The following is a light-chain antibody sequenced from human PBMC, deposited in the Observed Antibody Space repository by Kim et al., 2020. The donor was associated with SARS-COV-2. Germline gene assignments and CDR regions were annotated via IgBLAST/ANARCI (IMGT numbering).Light chain of an antibody. Sequence: VPLPRLGNHPLLGAFYQFPRYPPPPGTAPQPLIFCNRYRPSGVPDWFPGSKSGTSASLAILGLQAEDGTDYYCQSYDSRLSGYVFGTGTQVTVL. J-gene: IGLJ1*01. CDR2: CNR. CDR3: QSYDSRLSGYV. CDR1: HPLLGAFYQ. V-gene: IGLV1-40*01.